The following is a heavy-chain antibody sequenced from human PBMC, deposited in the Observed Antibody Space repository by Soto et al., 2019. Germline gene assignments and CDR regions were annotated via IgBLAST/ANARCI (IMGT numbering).Heavy chain of an antibody. CDR3: AKDIREYSSGWTFFDY. CDR2: ISWNSGRI. Sequence: GGSLRLSCAASGFTFDDYAMNWVRQGPGKGLEWVSGISWNSGRIDYADSVKGRFTISRDNAKNSLYLQMNSLRAEDTALYYCAKDIREYSSGWTFFDYWGQGTLVTVSS. D-gene: IGHD6-19*01. CDR1: GFTFDDYA. V-gene: IGHV3-9*01. J-gene: IGHJ4*02.